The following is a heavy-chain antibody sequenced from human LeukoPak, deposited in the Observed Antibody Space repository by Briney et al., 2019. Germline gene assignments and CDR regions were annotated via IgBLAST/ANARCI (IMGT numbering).Heavy chain of an antibody. D-gene: IGHD3-10*01. V-gene: IGHV3-21*01. CDR2: ISTSSNYI. Sequence: GGTLRLSCAASGFTFSSYGMSWVRQAPGKGLEWVSSISTSSNYIYYADSVKGRFTISRDNAENSLFLQMNSLRAEDTAVYYCARDVYYGSGSYYAEYYMDVWGKGTTVTISS. J-gene: IGHJ6*03. CDR3: ARDVYYGSGSYYAEYYMDV. CDR1: GFTFSSYG.